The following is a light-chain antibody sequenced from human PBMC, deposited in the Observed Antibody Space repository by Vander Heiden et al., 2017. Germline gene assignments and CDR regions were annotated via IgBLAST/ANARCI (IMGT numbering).Light chain of an antibody. V-gene: IGLV2-14*01. J-gene: IGLJ2*01. Sequence: QSALTQPASVSGSRGQSITISCTGTSSDVGYYNYVSWYQHHPGKAPKLIIYEVTNRPSGVSNRLSGSKSGNTASLTISGLQPEDEADYYCSSYTSTSTLVFGGGTKLTVL. CDR3: SSYTSTSTLV. CDR2: EVT. CDR1: SSDVGYYNY.